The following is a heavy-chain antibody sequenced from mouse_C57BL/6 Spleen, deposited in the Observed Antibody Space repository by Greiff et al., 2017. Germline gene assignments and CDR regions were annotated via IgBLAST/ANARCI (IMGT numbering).Heavy chain of an antibody. V-gene: IGHV1-50*01. J-gene: IGHJ2*01. CDR1: GYTFTSYW. CDR3: ARGWSYYFDY. D-gene: IGHD1-1*02. CDR2: SDPSDSYT. Sequence: VQLQQPGAELVKPGASVKLSCKASGYTFTSYWMQWVKQRPGQGLEWIGESDPSDSYTKYNQKFKGKATLTVDTSSSTAYMQLSSLTSEDSAVYYCARGWSYYFDYWGQGTTLTVSS.